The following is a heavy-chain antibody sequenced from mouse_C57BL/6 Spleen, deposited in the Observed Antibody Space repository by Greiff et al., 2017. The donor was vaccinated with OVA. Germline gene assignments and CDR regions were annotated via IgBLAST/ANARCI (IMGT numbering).Heavy chain of an antibody. CDR3: ARGKGTDYYAMDY. CDR1: GFTFSSYG. CDR2: ISSGGSYT. Sequence: VKLVESGGDLVKPGGSLKLSCAASGFTFSSYGMSWVRQTPDKRLEWVATISSGGSYTYYPDSVKGRFTISRDNAKNTPYLQMSSLKSEDTAMYYCARGKGTDYYAMDYWGQGTSVTVSS. V-gene: IGHV5-6*02. J-gene: IGHJ4*01. D-gene: IGHD3-3*01.